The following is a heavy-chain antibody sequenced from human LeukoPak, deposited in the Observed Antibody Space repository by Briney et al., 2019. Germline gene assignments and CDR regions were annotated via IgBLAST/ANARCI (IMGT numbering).Heavy chain of an antibody. Sequence: ASVKVSCKASGYTFTSYDINWVRQATGQGLEWMGWMNPNSGNTGYAQKFQGRVTMTRSTSISTAYMELSSLRSEDTAVYYCARGLRIYYYGSGSLPLGYWGQGTLVTVSS. V-gene: IGHV1-8*01. CDR2: MNPNSGNT. J-gene: IGHJ4*02. D-gene: IGHD3-10*01. CDR3: ARGLRIYYYGSGSLPLGY. CDR1: GYTFTSYD.